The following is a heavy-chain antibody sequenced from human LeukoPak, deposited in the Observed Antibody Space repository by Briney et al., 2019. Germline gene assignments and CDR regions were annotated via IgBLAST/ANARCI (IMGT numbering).Heavy chain of an antibody. CDR2: INPNSGGT. CDR1: GYTFTGYY. J-gene: IGHJ4*02. D-gene: IGHD6-6*01. CDR3: ARVRYEYSSSFSYFDY. V-gene: IGHV1-2*02. Sequence: ASVKVSCKASGYTFTGYYMHWVRQAPGQGLEWMGWINPNSGGTNYAQKFQGRVTVTRDTSISTAYMELSRLRSDDTAVYYCARVRYEYSSSFSYFDYWGQGTLVIVSS.